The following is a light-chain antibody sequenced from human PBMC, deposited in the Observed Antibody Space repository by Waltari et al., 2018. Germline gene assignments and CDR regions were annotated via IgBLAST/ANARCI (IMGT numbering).Light chain of an antibody. CDR2: DGS. V-gene: IGKV3-11*01. CDR1: QSVSGY. Sequence: VLTQSPATLSLSPGERATLPCRASQSVSGYFAWYQQKPGQAPRLLIYDGSNRATGIPPRFSGSGSGTDCTLTISSLEPEDFAVYYCQQRSNWPPSITFGQGTRLEI. CDR3: QQRSNWPPSIT. J-gene: IGKJ5*01.